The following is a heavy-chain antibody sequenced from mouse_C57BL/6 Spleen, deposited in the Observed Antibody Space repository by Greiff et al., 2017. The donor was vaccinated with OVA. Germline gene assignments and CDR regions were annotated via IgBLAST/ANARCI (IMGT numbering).Heavy chain of an antibody. CDR2: IDPSDSYT. J-gene: IGHJ3*01. CDR3: ARTTGYGSSAWFAY. V-gene: IGHV1-50*01. CDR1: GYTFTSYW. D-gene: IGHD1-1*01. Sequence: QVQLQQPGAELVKPGASVKLSCKASGYTFTSYWMQWVKQRPGQGLEWIGEIDPSDSYTNYNQKFKGKATLTVDTSSSTAYMQLSSLTSEDSAVYYCARTTGYGSSAWFAYWGQGTLVTVSA.